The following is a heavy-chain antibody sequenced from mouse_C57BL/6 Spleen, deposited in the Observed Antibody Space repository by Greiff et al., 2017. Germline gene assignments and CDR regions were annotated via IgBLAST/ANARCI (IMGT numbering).Heavy chain of an antibody. J-gene: IGHJ1*03. CDR2: IDPEDGET. Sequence: EVMLVESGAELVKPGASVKLSCTASGFNIKDYYMHWVKQRTEQGLEWIGRIDPEDGETKYAPKFQGKATITADTSSNTAYLQLSSLTSEDTAVYYCAPHYYGSSPTRYFDVWGTGTTVTVSS. CDR3: APHYYGSSPTRYFDV. CDR1: GFNIKDYY. D-gene: IGHD1-1*01. V-gene: IGHV14-2*01.